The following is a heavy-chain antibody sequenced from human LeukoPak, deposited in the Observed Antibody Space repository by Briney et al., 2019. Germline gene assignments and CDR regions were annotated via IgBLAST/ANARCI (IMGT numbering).Heavy chain of an antibody. V-gene: IGHV4-59*08. CDR3: AGHVYDHYVSVLDNWFDP. J-gene: IGHJ5*02. CDR1: SGSISSYY. CDR2: IYYSGTA. Sequence: SETLSLTCTVSSGSISSYYWSWIRQPPGKGPEWIGYIYYSGTAKYNPSLKSRVTMSLDTSKNQFSLKVNSVTAADTAVYYCAGHVYDHYVSVLDNWFDPWGQGILVTVSS. D-gene: IGHD5/OR15-5a*01.